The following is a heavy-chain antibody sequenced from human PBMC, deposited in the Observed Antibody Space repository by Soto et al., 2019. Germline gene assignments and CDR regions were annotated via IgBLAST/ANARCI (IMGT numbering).Heavy chain of an antibody. V-gene: IGHV3-11*01. D-gene: IGHD4-17*01. CDR1: GFTFSDYY. J-gene: IGHJ4*02. CDR3: ARDTLGYGDYEEPCFDY. CDR2: ISSSGSTI. Sequence: QVQLVESGGGLVKPGGSLRLSCAASGFTFSDYYMSWIRQAPGKGLEWVSYISSSGSTIYYADFVKGRFTISRDNAKNSLYLHRKSLRAEDTAVYYCARDTLGYGDYEEPCFDYWGQGTLVTVSS.